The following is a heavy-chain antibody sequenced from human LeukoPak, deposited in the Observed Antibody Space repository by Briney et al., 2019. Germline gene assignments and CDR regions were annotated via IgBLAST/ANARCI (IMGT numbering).Heavy chain of an antibody. Sequence: SETLSLTCTVSGGSISSYYWSWLRQPAGKGLEWIGRIYTSGSTNYNPSLKSRVTMSVDTSKNQFSLKLSSVTAADTAVYYCAREITIFGVVIYDYWGQGTLVTVSS. CDR1: GGSISSYY. J-gene: IGHJ4*02. V-gene: IGHV4-4*07. CDR3: AREITIFGVVIYDY. D-gene: IGHD3-3*01. CDR2: IYTSGST.